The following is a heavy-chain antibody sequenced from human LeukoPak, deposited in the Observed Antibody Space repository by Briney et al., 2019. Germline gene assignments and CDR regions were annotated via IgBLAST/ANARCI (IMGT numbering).Heavy chain of an antibody. CDR1: GYTFTGCY. CDR3: ARGQRALSSGWYN. J-gene: IGHJ4*02. D-gene: IGHD6-19*01. V-gene: IGHV1-2*02. Sequence: ASVKVSCKASGYTFTGCYMHWVRQAPGQGLEWMGWINPNSGGTNYAQKFQGRVTMTRDTSISTAYMELSRLRSDDTAVYYCARGQRALSSGWYNWGQGTLVTVSS. CDR2: INPNSGGT.